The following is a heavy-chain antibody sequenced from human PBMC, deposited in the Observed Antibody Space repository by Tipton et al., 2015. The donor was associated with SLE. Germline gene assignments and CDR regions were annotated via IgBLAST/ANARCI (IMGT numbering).Heavy chain of an antibody. J-gene: IGHJ6*03. D-gene: IGHD3-10*01. CDR3: ARDETHDSGDYYMDV. CDR1: GGSISSTYY. Sequence: TLSLTCTVSGGSISSTYYWGWIRQPPGKGLEWIGSIYYSGSTYYNPSLKSRVTISVDTSKNQFSLKLSSVTAADTAVYYCARDETHDSGDYYMDVWGKGTTVTVSS. CDR2: IYYSGST. V-gene: IGHV4-39*07.